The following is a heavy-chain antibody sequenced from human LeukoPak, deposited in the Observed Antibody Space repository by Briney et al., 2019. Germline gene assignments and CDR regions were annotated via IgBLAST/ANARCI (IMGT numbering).Heavy chain of an antibody. CDR2: IYYSGST. D-gene: IGHD4-23*01. V-gene: IGHV4-39*01. CDR1: GGSISSNNYY. CDR3: ARSNSYVNWFDP. J-gene: IGHJ5*02. Sequence: SETLSLTCTVSGGSISSNNYYWGWIRQPPGKGLEWLRSIYYSGSTYYNPSLKSRVTISVDTSKNQFSLKLSSVTAADTAVYYCARSNSYVNWFDPWGQGTLVTVSS.